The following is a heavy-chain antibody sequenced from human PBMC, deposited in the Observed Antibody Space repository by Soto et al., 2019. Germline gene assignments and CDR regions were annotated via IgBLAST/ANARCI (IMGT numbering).Heavy chain of an antibody. V-gene: IGHV3-23*01. J-gene: IGHJ6*02. CDR1: GFTFSSYA. CDR2: ISGSGGST. CDR3: AKERYQDDFWSGYPHYYYGMDV. Sequence: GGSLRLPCAASGFTFSSYAMSWVRQAPGKGLEWVSAISGSGGSTYYADSVKGRFTISRDNSKNTLYLQMNSLRAEDTAVYYCAKERYQDDFWSGYPHYYYGMDVWGQGTTVTVSS. D-gene: IGHD3-3*01.